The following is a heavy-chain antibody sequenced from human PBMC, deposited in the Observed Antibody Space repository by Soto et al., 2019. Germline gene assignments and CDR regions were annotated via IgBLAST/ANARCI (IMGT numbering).Heavy chain of an antibody. V-gene: IGHV3-21*01. Sequence: GGSLRLSCTASGFTFSSYSMNWVRQAPGKGLEWVSSISSSSSYIYYADSVKGRFTISRDNAKNSLYLQMNSLRAEDTAVYYCARDQESPYCSGGSCLYYYYYYGMDVWGQGTTVTVSS. CDR3: ARDQESPYCSGGSCLYYYYYYGMDV. CDR1: GFTFSSYS. D-gene: IGHD2-15*01. CDR2: ISSSSSYI. J-gene: IGHJ6*02.